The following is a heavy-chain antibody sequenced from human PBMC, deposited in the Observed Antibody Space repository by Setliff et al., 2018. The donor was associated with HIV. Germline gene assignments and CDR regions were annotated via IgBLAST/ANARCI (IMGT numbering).Heavy chain of an antibody. CDR3: ASGREAVAGALHFDY. CDR1: GGSISSYY. J-gene: IGHJ4*02. CDR2: IYYSGST. Sequence: SETLSLTCTVSGGSISSYYWSWIRQPPGKALEWIGYIYYSGSTYYNPSLKTRVTISVDGSKNQFSLKLKSVTAADTAVYYCASGREAVAGALHFDYWGQGPLVTVSS. V-gene: IGHV4-59*08. D-gene: IGHD6-19*01.